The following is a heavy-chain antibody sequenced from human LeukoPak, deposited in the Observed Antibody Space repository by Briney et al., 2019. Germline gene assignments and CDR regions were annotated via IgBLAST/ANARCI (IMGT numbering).Heavy chain of an antibody. V-gene: IGHV1-18*01. J-gene: IGHJ3*02. CDR3: ARQSYCRSTSCYGPTGGDVFDI. Sequence: GASVKVSCKASGYTFTRSGISWVRQAPGQSLEWMGWISAYNGNTKYAQKLQGRVTMTTNTSTSTAYMELRSLSSDDTAVFYCARQSYCRSTSCYGPTGGDVFDIWGQGTVVTVSS. CDR1: GYTFTRSG. CDR2: ISAYNGNT. D-gene: IGHD2-2*01.